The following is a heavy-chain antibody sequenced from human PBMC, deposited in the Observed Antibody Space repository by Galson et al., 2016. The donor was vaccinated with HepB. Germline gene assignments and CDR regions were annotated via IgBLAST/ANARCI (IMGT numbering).Heavy chain of an antibody. Sequence: QSGAEVKKPGESLKISCKGSGYTFSIYWIGWVRQMPGKGLEWMGIIYPTDSDARYSPSFQDQITISADKSTSTAYLQWSSLKASDTAMYDCASRSRDGVVLDCWGQGTLVSVSS. CDR3: ASRSRDGVVLDC. CDR2: IYPTDSDA. CDR1: GYTFSIYW. D-gene: IGHD3-3*01. V-gene: IGHV5-51*01. J-gene: IGHJ4*02.